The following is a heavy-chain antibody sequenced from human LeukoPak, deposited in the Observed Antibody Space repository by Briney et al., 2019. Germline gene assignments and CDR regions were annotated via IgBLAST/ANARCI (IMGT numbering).Heavy chain of an antibody. Sequence: PGGSLRLSCAASGFTFSNAWMSWVRQAPGRGLEWVSVIYAGGTTYYADSVRGRFTISRDNSKNTLYLQMNSLRDEDTAVYYCARDSSGWYDHWGQGTLVTVSS. CDR3: ARDSSGWYDH. CDR1: GFTFSNAW. D-gene: IGHD6-19*01. J-gene: IGHJ5*02. CDR2: IYAGGTT. V-gene: IGHV3-53*01.